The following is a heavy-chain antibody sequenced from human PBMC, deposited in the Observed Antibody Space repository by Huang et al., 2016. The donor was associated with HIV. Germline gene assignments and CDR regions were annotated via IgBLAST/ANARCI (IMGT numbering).Heavy chain of an antibody. D-gene: IGHD3-10*01. V-gene: IGHV4-34*01. Sequence: QVQLQQWGAGLLKPSETLALTCAVYGESLGTYYWAWIRRHPGKGLQWIGEVNDGGDINYNPSLESRVTISVYTSRNQVSLTLTSMTAADTATYYCARRFRVAATRKWFDPWGQGTLVIVSS. CDR1: GESLGTYY. CDR2: VNDGGDI. CDR3: ARRFRVAATRKWFDP. J-gene: IGHJ5*02.